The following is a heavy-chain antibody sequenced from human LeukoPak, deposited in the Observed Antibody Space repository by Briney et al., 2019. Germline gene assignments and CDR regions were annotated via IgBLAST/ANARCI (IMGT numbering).Heavy chain of an antibody. CDR1: GFPFSGCS. V-gene: IGHV3-9*01. CDR3: VKSLTAGGYFEY. D-gene: IGHD3-10*01. J-gene: IGHJ4*02. CDR2: INWNSVDV. Sequence: GGSLRLSCAASGFPFSGCSMHWVRQVPGKGLEWVSGINWNSVDVGYGDSVKGRFTISRGNAKNSLYLQMNSLRPEDTALYYCVKSLTAGGYFEYWGQGILVTVAS.